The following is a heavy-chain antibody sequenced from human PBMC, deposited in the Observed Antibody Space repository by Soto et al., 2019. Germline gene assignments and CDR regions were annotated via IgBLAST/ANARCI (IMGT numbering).Heavy chain of an antibody. CDR1: GGIFSSYT. V-gene: IGHV1-69*04. D-gene: IGHD2-15*01. Sequence: GASVKVSCKASGGIFSSYTISWVRQAPGQGLEWMGRIIPILGIANYAQKFQGRVTITADKSTSTAYMELSSLRSEDTAVYYCARDPPRYCSGGSCYPGDWFDPWGQGTLVTVSS. J-gene: IGHJ5*02. CDR2: IIPILGIA. CDR3: ARDPPRYCSGGSCYPGDWFDP.